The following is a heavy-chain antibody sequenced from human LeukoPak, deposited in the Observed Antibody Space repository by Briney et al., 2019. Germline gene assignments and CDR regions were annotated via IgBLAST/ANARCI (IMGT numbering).Heavy chain of an antibody. J-gene: IGHJ4*02. Sequence: GGSLRLSCAASGFTFSSYWMGWVRQAPGKGLEWVANIKQDGSDKDYADSAKGRFSISRDNAKRSLYLQMNSLRAEDTAVYYCARVAVMPHFEYWGQGTLVTVSS. D-gene: IGHD2/OR15-2a*01. CDR3: ARVAVMPHFEY. V-gene: IGHV3-7*03. CDR1: GFTFSSYW. CDR2: IKQDGSDK.